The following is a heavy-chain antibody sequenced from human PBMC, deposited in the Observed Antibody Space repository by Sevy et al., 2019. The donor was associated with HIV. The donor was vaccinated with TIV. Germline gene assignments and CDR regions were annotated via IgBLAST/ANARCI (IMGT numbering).Heavy chain of an antibody. V-gene: IGHV4-59*08. J-gene: IGHJ4*02. Sequence: SETLSLTCTVSGGSITSLYWNWIRQPPGKGLEWIANIYYNGHINYNPSLKSRVTLSLDTSKNQFSLRLSSVTAADTAMYYCGGENVGGRGYSWGQGTLVTVSS. CDR2: IYYNGHI. CDR3: GGENVGGRGYS. D-gene: IGHD3-16*01. CDR1: GGSITSLY.